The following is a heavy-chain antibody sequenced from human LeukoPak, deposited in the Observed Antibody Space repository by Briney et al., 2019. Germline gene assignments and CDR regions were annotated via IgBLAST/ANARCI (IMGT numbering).Heavy chain of an antibody. CDR2: IYTSGST. V-gene: IGHV4-61*02. Sequence: SETLSLTCTVSGGSISSSSYYWGWIRQPPGKGLEWIGRIYTSGSTNYNPSLKSRVTISVDTSKNQFSLKLSSVTAADTAVYYCAREGSIAARPFDYWGQGTLVTVPS. CDR3: AREGSIAARPFDY. CDR1: GGSISSSSYY. D-gene: IGHD6-6*01. J-gene: IGHJ4*02.